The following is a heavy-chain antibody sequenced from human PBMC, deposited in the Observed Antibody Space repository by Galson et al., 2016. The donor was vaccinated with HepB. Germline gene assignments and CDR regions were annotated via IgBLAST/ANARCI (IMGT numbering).Heavy chain of an antibody. D-gene: IGHD3-16*01. V-gene: IGHV1-2*02. CDR2: INRNSGDT. Sequence: SCAASGYTFIGNYMHWVRQAPGQGLEWMGWINRNSGDTNYAQKFQGRVTVTRDTSISTAYMELSRLKFDDTAVYYCASGGLFHYMDVWGKGTTVTVSS. CDR3: ASGGLFHYMDV. J-gene: IGHJ6*03. CDR1: GYTFIGNY.